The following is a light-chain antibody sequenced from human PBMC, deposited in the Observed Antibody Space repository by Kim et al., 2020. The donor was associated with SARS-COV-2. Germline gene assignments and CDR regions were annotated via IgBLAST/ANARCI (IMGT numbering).Light chain of an antibody. CDR3: CSYAGSYWV. J-gene: IGLJ3*02. CDR2: DVS. Sequence: QSALTQPRSVSGSPGQSVTISCTGTSSDVGGYNYVSWYQQHPGKAPKLMIYDVSKRPSGVPDHFSGSKSGNTASLTISGLQAEDEADYYCCSYAGSYWVFGGGTQLTVL. CDR1: SSDVGGYNY. V-gene: IGLV2-11*01.